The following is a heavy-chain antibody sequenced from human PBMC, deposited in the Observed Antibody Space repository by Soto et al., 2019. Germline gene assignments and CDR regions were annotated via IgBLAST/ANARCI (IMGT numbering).Heavy chain of an antibody. D-gene: IGHD3-22*01. J-gene: IGHJ4*02. Sequence: QVQLVESGGGVVQPGRSLRLSCAASGFTFSSYGMHWVRQAPGKGLEWVAVISYDGSNKYYADSVKGRFTISRDNSKNTXYXXMNSRRAQDTAVYYCAKSGYYYDSSGSYLSPYFDYWGQGTLVTVSS. CDR3: AKSGYYYDSSGSYLSPYFDY. V-gene: IGHV3-30*18. CDR2: ISYDGSNK. CDR1: GFTFSSYG.